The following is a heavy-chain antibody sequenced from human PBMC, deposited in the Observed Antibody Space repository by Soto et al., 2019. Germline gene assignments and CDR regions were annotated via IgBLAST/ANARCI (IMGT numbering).Heavy chain of an antibody. D-gene: IGHD3-9*01. J-gene: IGHJ6*02. CDR3: AKVVKYDVLTGYYKGPDYYGMDV. CDR2: ISGSGGST. CDR1: GFTFSIYS. V-gene: IGHV3-23*01. Sequence: HLLESGGGLVQPGGSLRLSCAASGFTFSIYSMNWVRQAPGKGLEWVSLISGSGGSTHYADSVEGRFTISRDNYKNTLYLEMDSLRAEDTAVYYCAKVVKYDVLTGYYKGPDYYGMDVWGQGTTVTVSS.